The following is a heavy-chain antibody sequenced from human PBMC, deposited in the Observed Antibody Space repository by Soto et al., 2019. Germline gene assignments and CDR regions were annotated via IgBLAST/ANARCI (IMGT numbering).Heavy chain of an antibody. CDR2: IYYSGST. CDR3: ARSLYYDSEGAFDI. CDR1: GGSISSYY. D-gene: IGHD3-22*01. Sequence: QVQLQESGPGLVKPSETLSLTCTVSGGSISSYYWSWIRQPPGKGLEWIGYIYYSGSTNYNPSLKSRVTISVDTSKNQCSLKLSSVTAADTAVYYCARSLYYDSEGAFDIWGQGTMVTVSS. V-gene: IGHV4-59*01. J-gene: IGHJ3*02.